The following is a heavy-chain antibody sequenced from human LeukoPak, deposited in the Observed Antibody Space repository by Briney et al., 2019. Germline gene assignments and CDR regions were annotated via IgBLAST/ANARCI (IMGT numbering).Heavy chain of an antibody. V-gene: IGHV3-9*03. CDR3: AKDRGNYYDSSGYYGFDY. CDR1: GFTFDDYA. Sequence: GRSLRLSCATSGFTFDDYAMHWVRQAPGKGLEWVSGISWDSGSIGYADSVKGRFTISRDNAKNSLYLQMNSLRAEDMALYYCAKDRGNYYDSSGYYGFDYWGQGTLVTVSS. D-gene: IGHD3-22*01. J-gene: IGHJ4*02. CDR2: ISWDSGSI.